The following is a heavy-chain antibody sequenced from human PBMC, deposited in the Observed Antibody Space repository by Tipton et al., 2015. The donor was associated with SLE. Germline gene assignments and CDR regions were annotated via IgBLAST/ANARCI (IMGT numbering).Heavy chain of an antibody. Sequence: SLRLSCAASGFTFSDYYMSWVRQAPGKGLEWVSAISGSGGSTYYADSVKGRFTISRDNSKNTLYLQMNSLRAEDTAVYFCAGSRFLKWLCYIDYWGQGTQVTVSS. CDR2: ISGSGGST. D-gene: IGHD3-3*01. CDR1: GFTFSDYY. CDR3: AGSRFLKWLCYIDY. V-gene: IGHV3-23*01. J-gene: IGHJ4*02.